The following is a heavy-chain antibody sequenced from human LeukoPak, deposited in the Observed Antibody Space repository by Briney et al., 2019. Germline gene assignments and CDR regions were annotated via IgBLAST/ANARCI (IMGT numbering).Heavy chain of an antibody. CDR3: ARGPSFFPP. Sequence: SQTLSLTCAISGDSVSSNSATWNWIRQSPSRGLEWLGRTYYRSKWYKYYAVSVKGRITINPDTSKNQFSLQLNSVTPEDTAVDFRARGPSFFPPWGPGTLVNVSS. CDR1: GDSVSSNSAT. J-gene: IGHJ1*01. CDR2: TYYRSKWYK. V-gene: IGHV6-1*01.